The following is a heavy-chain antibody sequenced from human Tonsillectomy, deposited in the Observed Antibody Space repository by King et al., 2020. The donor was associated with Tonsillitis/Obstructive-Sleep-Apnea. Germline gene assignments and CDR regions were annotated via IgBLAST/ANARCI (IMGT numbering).Heavy chain of an antibody. V-gene: IGHV3-11*05. CDR2: ISMSSTYT. CDR1: GFTFSNYY. D-gene: IGHD1-7*01. CDR3: ARGSLITGTTYFDY. Sequence: HVQLVESGGGLVKPGGSLRLSCATSGFTFSNYYMSWIRQAQCTGLECVSYISMSSTYTNYEDSVKGRLTISRDNAKSSLYLQMNSLRAEDTAVYYCARGSLITGTTYFDYWGQGTLVTVSS. J-gene: IGHJ4*02.